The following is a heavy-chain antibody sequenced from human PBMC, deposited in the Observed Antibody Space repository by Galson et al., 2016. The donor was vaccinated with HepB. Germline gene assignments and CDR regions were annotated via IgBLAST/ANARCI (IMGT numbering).Heavy chain of an antibody. D-gene: IGHD3-10*01. CDR1: GFTFNTYV. J-gene: IGHJ4*02. Sequence: SLRLSCAAAGFTFNTYVHWVRQAPGEGLEWVAVLSGDGTTKYYADSVKGRFTISRENAKNTLYLQMDSLRPEDAAVYYCAKVIIKTRGRYFDHWGQGTLVAVSS. CDR2: LSGDGTTK. V-gene: IGHV3-30*04. CDR3: AKVIIKTRGRYFDH.